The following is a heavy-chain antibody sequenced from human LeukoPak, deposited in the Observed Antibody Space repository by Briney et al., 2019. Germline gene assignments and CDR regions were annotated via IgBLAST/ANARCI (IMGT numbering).Heavy chain of an antibody. D-gene: IGHD1-26*01. CDR1: GGSITTYY. CDR2: IHSSGDT. CDR3: ARDILAAGATHYFDY. Sequence: SETLSLTCTVSGGSITTYYWSWIRQSPGKGLEWIGQIHSSGDTYYNPSLKSRVAVSLDASKNQFSVRMSSVTAADTAIYYCARDILAAGATHYFDYWGQGSLVTVSS. V-gene: IGHV4-59*01. J-gene: IGHJ4*02.